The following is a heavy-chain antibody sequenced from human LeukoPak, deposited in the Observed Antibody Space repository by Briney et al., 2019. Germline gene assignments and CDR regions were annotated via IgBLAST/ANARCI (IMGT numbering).Heavy chain of an antibody. J-gene: IGHJ6*03. CDR1: GFTFSSYG. Sequence: PGRSLRLSCAASGFTFSSYGMHWVRQAPGKGLEWVAVIWYDGSNKYYADSVKGRFTISRDNSKNTLYLQMNSLRAEDTAVYYCAKEGMAARPRGFMDVWGKGTTVTVSS. D-gene: IGHD6-6*01. CDR2: IWYDGSNK. V-gene: IGHV3-33*06. CDR3: AKEGMAARPRGFMDV.